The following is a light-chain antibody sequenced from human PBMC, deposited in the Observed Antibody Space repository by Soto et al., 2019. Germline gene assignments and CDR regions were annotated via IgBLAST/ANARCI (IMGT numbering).Light chain of an antibody. Sequence: DLQLTQSPSSLSASVGDRVTITCRASQGISSYLAWYQQKPGKAPKLLIYAASTLQSGVPSRFSGSGSGTEFTLTISSLQPEDFATYYCQQLNSYPRVTFGGGTKVEIK. CDR2: AAS. CDR3: QQLNSYPRVT. J-gene: IGKJ4*01. V-gene: IGKV1-9*01. CDR1: QGISSY.